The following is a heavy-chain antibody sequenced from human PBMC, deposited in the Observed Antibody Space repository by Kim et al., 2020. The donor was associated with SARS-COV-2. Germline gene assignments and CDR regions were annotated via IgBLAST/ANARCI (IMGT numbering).Heavy chain of an antibody. D-gene: IGHD3-9*01. CDR1: GFTFSSYA. CDR3: ARDSGGPFDWQLGYFDY. CDR2: ISYDGSNK. J-gene: IGHJ4*02. Sequence: GGSLRLSCAASGFTFSSYAMHWVRQAPGKGLEWVAVISYDGSNKYYADSVKGRFTISRDNSKNTLYLQMNSLRAEDTAVYYCARDSGGPFDWQLGYFDYWGQGTLVTVSS. V-gene: IGHV3-30*04.